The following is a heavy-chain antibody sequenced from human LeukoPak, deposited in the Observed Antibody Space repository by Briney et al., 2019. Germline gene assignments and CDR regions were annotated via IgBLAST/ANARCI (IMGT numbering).Heavy chain of an antibody. CDR3: ARRFSFRSDGNGYYYGQDAFDV. CDR2: IYNSANT. Sequence: PSETLSLTCSVSGDSISSSYWSWIRQPPGKGLEWIGNIYNSANTNYNPSLQSRVTMSVDTSKSQFSLQLTSVSAADTAVYYCARRFSFRSDGNGYYYGQDAFDVWGQGTLVTVSS. CDR1: GDSISSSY. J-gene: IGHJ3*01. V-gene: IGHV4-59*08. D-gene: IGHD3-22*01.